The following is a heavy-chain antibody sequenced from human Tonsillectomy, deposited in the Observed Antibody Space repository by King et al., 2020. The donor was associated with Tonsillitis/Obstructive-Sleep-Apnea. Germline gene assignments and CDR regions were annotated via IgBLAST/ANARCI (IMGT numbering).Heavy chain of an antibody. D-gene: IGHD3-3*01. Sequence: VQLVESGGGLVQPGGSLRLSCAASGFTFSSYSMNWVRQAPGKGLEWVSYISSSSSTIYYADSVKGRFTISRDNAKNSLYLQMNSLRDEDTAVYYCARTYDFWSGYYGGVGSREFDYWGQGTLVTVSS. J-gene: IGHJ4*02. CDR2: ISSSSSTI. V-gene: IGHV3-48*02. CDR3: ARTYDFWSGYYGGVGSREFDY. CDR1: GFTFSSYS.